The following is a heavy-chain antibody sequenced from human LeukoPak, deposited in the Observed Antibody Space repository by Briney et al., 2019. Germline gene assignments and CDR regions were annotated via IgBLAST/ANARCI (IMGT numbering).Heavy chain of an antibody. CDR3: ARESEGRGNDY. Sequence: SETLSLTCAVSGGSISSGAYSWSWIRQPPGKGLEWIGYIYYSGTTYYNPSLKSRVTISVDTSKNQFSLKLISVTAADTAVYYCARESEGRGNDYWGQGTLVTVSS. D-gene: IGHD3-10*01. CDR2: IYYSGTT. J-gene: IGHJ4*02. CDR1: GGSISSGAYS. V-gene: IGHV4-30-4*07.